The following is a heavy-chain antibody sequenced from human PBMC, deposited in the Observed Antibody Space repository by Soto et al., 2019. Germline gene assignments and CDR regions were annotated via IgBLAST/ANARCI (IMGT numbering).Heavy chain of an antibody. CDR1: GFTFSIYW. Sequence: EVQVVESGGGLVQPGGSLRLSCATSGFTFSIYWMHWVRQAPGKGLVWVSRINSDGSSTSYADSVKGRFTISRDNAKNTLYLQTNSLRAEDTAVYYCAREHSSGWYDYWGQGPLVTVSS. CDR3: AREHSSGWYDY. D-gene: IGHD6-19*01. CDR2: INSDGSST. V-gene: IGHV3-74*01. J-gene: IGHJ4*02.